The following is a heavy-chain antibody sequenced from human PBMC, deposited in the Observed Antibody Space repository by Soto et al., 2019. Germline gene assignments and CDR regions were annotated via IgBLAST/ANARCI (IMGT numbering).Heavy chain of an antibody. Sequence: GGSLRLSCAASGFTFSSYSMNWVRQAPGKGLEWFSSISSSSSYIYYADSVKGRFTISRDNAKNSLYLQMNSLRAEDTAVYYCAIEAQFYGDYVFDGNYFDYWGQGTLVTVSS. J-gene: IGHJ4*02. V-gene: IGHV3-21*01. CDR3: AIEAQFYGDYVFDGNYFDY. CDR2: ISSSSSYI. D-gene: IGHD4-17*01. CDR1: GFTFSSYS.